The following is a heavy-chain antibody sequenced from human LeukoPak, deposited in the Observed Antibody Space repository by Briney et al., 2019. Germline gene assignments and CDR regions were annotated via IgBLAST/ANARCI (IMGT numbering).Heavy chain of an antibody. CDR2: IYHSGST. Sequence: PSETLSLTCAVSGGSISSGNWWTWVRQPPGKGLDWIGEIYHSGSTNYNPSLKSRVTISVDKSKNQFSLKLTSVTAADTAVYYCARTAGVAVAGSRQYFDYWGQGTLVTVSS. D-gene: IGHD6-19*01. CDR1: GGSISSGNW. CDR3: ARTAGVAVAGSRQYFDY. V-gene: IGHV4-4*02. J-gene: IGHJ4*02.